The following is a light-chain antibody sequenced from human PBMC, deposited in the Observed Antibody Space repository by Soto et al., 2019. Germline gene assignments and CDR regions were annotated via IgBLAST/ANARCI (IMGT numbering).Light chain of an antibody. V-gene: IGLV7-46*01. Sequence: QTVVTQEPSLTVSPGGTVNLTCGSSTGAVTSGHYPYWFQQKPGQAPRTLIYDTNNKKSWTPARFSGSLLGGKAALTLSGAQPEDEAEYYCLLSYSGAHVVFGGGTKLTVL. CDR1: TGAVTSGHY. CDR2: DTN. CDR3: LLSYSGAHVV. J-gene: IGLJ2*01.